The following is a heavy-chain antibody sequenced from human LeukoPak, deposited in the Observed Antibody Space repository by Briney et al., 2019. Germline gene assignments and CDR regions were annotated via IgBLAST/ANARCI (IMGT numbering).Heavy chain of an antibody. CDR2: ISPGSDYI. D-gene: IGHD2-2*01. J-gene: IGHJ4*02. CDR1: GFTFSAYS. V-gene: IGHV3-21*01. Sequence: PGGSLRLSCAASGFTFSAYSMNWVRQARGKGLEWVSSISPGSDYIYYPDSVKGRFTISRDNSKNTLYLQMNSLRAEDTAVYYCAKDLGLIVVVPAALDYWGQGTLVTVSS. CDR3: AKDLGLIVVVPAALDY.